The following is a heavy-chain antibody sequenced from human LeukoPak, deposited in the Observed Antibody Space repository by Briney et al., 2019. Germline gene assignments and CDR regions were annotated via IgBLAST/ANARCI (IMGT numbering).Heavy chain of an antibody. J-gene: IGHJ4*02. Sequence: PGGSLRLSCAASGFTVSTNYMSWVRQAPGKGLEWVSVIYTGGSTYSADSVKGRFTISRDNSKNTLYLQMNSLRAEDTAVYYCAREYAGLNDYWGQGTLVTVSS. D-gene: IGHD2-2*01. V-gene: IGHV3-53*01. CDR1: GFTVSTNY. CDR2: IYTGGST. CDR3: AREYAGLNDY.